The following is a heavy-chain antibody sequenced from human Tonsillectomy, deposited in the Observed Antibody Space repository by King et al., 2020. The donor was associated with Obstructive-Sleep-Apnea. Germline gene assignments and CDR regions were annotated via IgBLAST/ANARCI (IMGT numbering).Heavy chain of an antibody. CDR1: GFTFDDYT. D-gene: IGHD2-2*01. V-gene: IGHV3-43*01. CDR2: ISCDSDTT. Sequence: VQLVESGGVVVQPGGSLRLSCAASGFTFDDYTMHWVRQAPGKGLEWVSLISCDSDTTYYADSVKGRFTTSRDNSKNSLYLQMNSLTIEDTALYYCAKGGYCSSARCYVTDAFDIWGQGTMVTVS. CDR3: AKGGYCSSARCYVTDAFDI. J-gene: IGHJ3*02.